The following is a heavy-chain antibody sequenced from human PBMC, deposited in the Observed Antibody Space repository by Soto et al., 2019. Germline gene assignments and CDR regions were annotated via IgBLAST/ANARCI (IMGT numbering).Heavy chain of an antibody. CDR2: INAVNGNT. CDR3: ARDPGYSYGYS. J-gene: IGHJ4*02. Sequence: QVQLVQSGAEVKKPGASVKVSCKASGYTFTSYAIHWVRQAPGQRLEWMGWINAVNGNTKYSQRFQGRVTITRDTSASTAYMELSSLRSEDTAVYYCARDPGYSYGYSWGQGTLVTVSS. D-gene: IGHD5-18*01. V-gene: IGHV1-3*01. CDR1: GYTFTSYA.